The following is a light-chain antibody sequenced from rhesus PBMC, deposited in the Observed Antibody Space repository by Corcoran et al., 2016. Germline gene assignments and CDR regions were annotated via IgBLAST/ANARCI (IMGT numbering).Light chain of an antibody. J-gene: IGKJ3*01. V-gene: IGKV1-74*01. CDR1: ENVNNY. CDR2: KAS. Sequence: DIQMTQSPSSLSASVGDRVTITCRARENVNNYLNWYQPKPGKAPKLLTYKASTLHSGVLSRFSGRGSGTDYTFTNSILQPEDVAPDYWQHGYGTPFTFGPGTKLDIK. CDR3: QHGYGTPFT.